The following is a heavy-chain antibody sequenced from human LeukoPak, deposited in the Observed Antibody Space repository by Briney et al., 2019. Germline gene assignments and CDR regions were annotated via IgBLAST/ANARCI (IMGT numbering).Heavy chain of an antibody. CDR2: INHSGST. D-gene: IGHD6-19*01. Sequence: SETLSLTCAVYGGSFSGYYWSWIRQPPGKGLEWIGEINHSGSTNYNPSLKSRVTISVDTSKNQFSLKLSSVTAADTAVYYCARVCVAVAGRGNWFDPWGQGTLVTVSS. V-gene: IGHV4-34*01. J-gene: IGHJ5*02. CDR3: ARVCVAVAGRGNWFDP. CDR1: GGSFSGYY.